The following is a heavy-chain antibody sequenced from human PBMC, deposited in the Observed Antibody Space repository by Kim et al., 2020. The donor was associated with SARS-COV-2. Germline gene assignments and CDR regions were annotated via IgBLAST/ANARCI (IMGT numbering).Heavy chain of an antibody. CDR2: IKSKTDGGTT. D-gene: IGHD3-22*01. CDR3: TRAYYYDSSGYRSVNYYYGMDV. J-gene: IGHJ6*02. V-gene: IGHV3-15*01. CDR1: GFTFSNAW. Sequence: GGSLRLSCAASGFTFSNAWMSWVRQAPGKGPEWVGRIKSKTDGGTTDYAAPVKGRFTISRDDSKNTLYLQMNSLKTEDTAVYYCTRAYYYDSSGYRSVNYYYGMDVWGQGTTVTVSS.